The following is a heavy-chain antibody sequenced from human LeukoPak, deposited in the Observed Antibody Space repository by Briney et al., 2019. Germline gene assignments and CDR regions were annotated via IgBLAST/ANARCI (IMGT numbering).Heavy chain of an antibody. CDR2: INPNSGGT. V-gene: IGHV1-2*02. J-gene: IGHJ4*02. D-gene: IGHD3-16*01. CDR3: ARPPPWRRSVYDY. Sequence: ASVKVSCKASGYTFTGYYMHWVRQAPGQGLEWMGWINPNSGGTNYAQKFQGRVTMTRDTSISTAYMELSRLRSDDTAVYYCARPPPWRRSVYDYWGQGTLVTVSS. CDR1: GYTFTGYY.